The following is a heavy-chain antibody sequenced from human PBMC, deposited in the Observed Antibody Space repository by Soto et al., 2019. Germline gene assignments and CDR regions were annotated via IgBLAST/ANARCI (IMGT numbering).Heavy chain of an antibody. CDR3: AREVSHGYVLRGMDV. D-gene: IGHD5-18*01. CDR2: INSDGSSI. V-gene: IGHV3-74*01. CDR1: KFTITRYW. J-gene: IGHJ6*02. Sequence: EVQLVESGGGLVQPGGSVRLSCAASKFTITRYWMHWVRQAPGKGLVWVSRINSDGSSISYADAVKGRCTISRDNAKNTLYLQMNRLRVEDTAVYYCAREVSHGYVLRGMDVWGQGTTVTVFS.